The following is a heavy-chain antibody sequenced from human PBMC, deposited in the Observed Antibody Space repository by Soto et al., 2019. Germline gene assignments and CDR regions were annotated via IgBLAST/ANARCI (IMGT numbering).Heavy chain of an antibody. CDR3: ARPAYCGGDCYPEKYYYYVMDV. Sequence: QVQLVQSGAEVKKPGASVKVSCKASGYTFTSYGISWVRQAPGQGLEWMGWISAYNGITNYAQKLQGRVTMTTDTSTSTAYMELRSLRSDDTAVYYCARPAYCGGDCYPEKYYYYVMDVCGQGTTVTVSS. CDR1: GYTFTSYG. V-gene: IGHV1-18*01. J-gene: IGHJ6*02. D-gene: IGHD2-21*02. CDR2: ISAYNGIT.